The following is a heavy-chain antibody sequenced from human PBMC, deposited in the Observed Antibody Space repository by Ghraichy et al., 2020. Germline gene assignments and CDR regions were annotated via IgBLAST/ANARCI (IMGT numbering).Heavy chain of an antibody. Sequence: ALVKVSCKASGYTFTSYAMHWVRQAPGQRLEWMGWINAGNGNTKYSQKFQGRVTITRDTSASTAYMELSSLRSEDTAVYYCARDYDFWSGYLFDYWGQGTLVTVSS. D-gene: IGHD3-3*01. CDR3: ARDYDFWSGYLFDY. CDR1: GYTFTSYA. CDR2: INAGNGNT. V-gene: IGHV1-3*01. J-gene: IGHJ4*02.